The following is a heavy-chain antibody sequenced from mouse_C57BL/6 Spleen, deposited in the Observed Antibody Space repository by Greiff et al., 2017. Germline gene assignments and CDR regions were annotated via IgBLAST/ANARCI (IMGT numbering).Heavy chain of an antibody. CDR2: IFPGDGDT. J-gene: IGHJ4*01. Sequence: VQLQQPGPELVKPGASVKISCKASGYAFSSSWMNWVKQRPGKGLEWIGRIFPGDGDTNYNGKFKGQATLAADKSSSTAYMQLRSLTSEDSAVYFCARLPGGPQFYAMHYWGKGTSVTVSS. V-gene: IGHV1-82*01. D-gene: IGHD3-1*01. CDR1: GYAFSSSW. CDR3: ARLPGGPQFYAMHY.